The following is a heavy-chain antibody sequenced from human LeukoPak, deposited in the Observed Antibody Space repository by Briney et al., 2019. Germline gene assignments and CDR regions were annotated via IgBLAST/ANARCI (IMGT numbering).Heavy chain of an antibody. V-gene: IGHV3-21*04. CDR2: ISSSSSYI. Sequence: GGSLRLSCAASGFTFSGYSMNWVRQAPGKGLEWVSSISSSSSYIYYADSVKGRFTISRDNSKNTLYLQMNSLRAEDTAVYYCAKDRDTAPDYWGQGTLVTVSS. J-gene: IGHJ4*02. CDR1: GFTFSGYS. CDR3: AKDRDTAPDY. D-gene: IGHD5-18*01.